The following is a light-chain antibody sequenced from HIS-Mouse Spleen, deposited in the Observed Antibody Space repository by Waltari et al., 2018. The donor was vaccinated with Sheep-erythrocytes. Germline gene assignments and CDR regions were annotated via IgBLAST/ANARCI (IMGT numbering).Light chain of an antibody. CDR1: SSDVGGYNY. CDR3: SSYTSSSTWV. CDR2: EDS. Sequence: QSALTQPASVSGSPGQSITISCTGTSSDVGGYNYVSWYQQHPGKAPKLMIYEDSTPPSGLPNRFSGSKSGNTASLTISGLQAEDEADYYCSSYTSSSTWVFGGGTKLTVL. V-gene: IGLV2-14*01. J-gene: IGLJ3*02.